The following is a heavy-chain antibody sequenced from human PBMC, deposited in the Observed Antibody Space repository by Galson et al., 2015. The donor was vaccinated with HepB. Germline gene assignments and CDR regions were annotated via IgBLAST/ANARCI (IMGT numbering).Heavy chain of an antibody. CDR2: IYWNNNK. CDR1: GFSLSTSGVG. V-gene: IGHV2-5*01. Sequence: PALVKPTQTLTLTCTCSGFSLSTSGVGVGWIRQPPGKALEWLALIYWNNNKRYNPSLKNRLTITTDTSKNQVVLTMTNVDPVDTATYYCARAFRVLTVPAAIFDYWGQGTLVTVSS. D-gene: IGHD2-2*01. CDR3: ARAFRVLTVPAAIFDY. J-gene: IGHJ4*02.